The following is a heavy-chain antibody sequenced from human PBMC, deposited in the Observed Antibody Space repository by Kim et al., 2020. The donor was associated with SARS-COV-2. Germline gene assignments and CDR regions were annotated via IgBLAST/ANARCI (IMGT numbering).Heavy chain of an antibody. J-gene: IGHJ5*02. D-gene: IGHD1-26*01. V-gene: IGHV3-23*03. Sequence: GGSLRLSCAASGFTFSSYAMSWVRQAPGKGLEWVSVIYSGGSSTYYADSVKGRFTISRDNSKNTLYLQMNSLRAEDTAVYYCATWSYPFDPCGQGTLVTVSS. CDR2: IYSGGSST. CDR1: GFTFSSYA. CDR3: ATWSYPFDP.